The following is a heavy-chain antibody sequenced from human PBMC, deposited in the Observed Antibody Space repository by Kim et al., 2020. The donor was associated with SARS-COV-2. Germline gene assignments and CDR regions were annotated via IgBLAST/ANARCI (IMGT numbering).Heavy chain of an antibody. V-gene: IGHV4-61*01. CDR1: GGSVSSGSYY. CDR3: ARADSVSVWFDP. Sequence: SETLSLTCTVSGGSVSSGSYYWSWIRQPPGKGLEWIGYIYYSGSTNYNPSLKSRVTISVDTSKNQFSLKLSSVTAADTAVYYCARADSVSVWFDPWGQGTLVTVSS. D-gene: IGHD1-20*01. J-gene: IGHJ5*02. CDR2: IYYSGST.